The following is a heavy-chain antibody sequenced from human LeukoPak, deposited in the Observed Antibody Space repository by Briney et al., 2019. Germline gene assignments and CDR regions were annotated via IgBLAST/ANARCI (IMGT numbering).Heavy chain of an antibody. CDR1: GFTFSSYG. V-gene: IGHV3-30*02. Sequence: GGSLRLSCAASGFTFSSYGMHWVRQAPGKGLEWVAFIRYDGSNKYYADSVKGRFTISRDNSKNTLYLQMNSLRAEDTAAYYCAKEGIAAADYFDYWGQGTLVTVSS. CDR3: AKEGIAAADYFDY. J-gene: IGHJ4*02. D-gene: IGHD6-13*01. CDR2: IRYDGSNK.